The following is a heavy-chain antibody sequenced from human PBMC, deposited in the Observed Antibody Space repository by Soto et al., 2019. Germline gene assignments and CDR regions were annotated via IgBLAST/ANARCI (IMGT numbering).Heavy chain of an antibody. CDR3: ARIPVELERPNYHYGRDV. D-gene: IGHD1-1*01. V-gene: IGHV4-39*01. J-gene: IGHJ6*02. Sequence: PSETLSLTCTVSGGSISSSSYYWGWIRQPPGKGLEWIGSIYYSGSTYYNPSLKSRVTISVDTSKNQFSLKLSSVTAADTAVYYCARIPVELERPNYHYGRDVWGQGTTVTVSS. CDR2: IYYSGST. CDR1: GGSISSSSYY.